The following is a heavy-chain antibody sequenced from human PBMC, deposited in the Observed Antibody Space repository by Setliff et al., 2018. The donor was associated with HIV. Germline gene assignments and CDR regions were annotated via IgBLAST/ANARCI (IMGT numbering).Heavy chain of an antibody. CDR2: VDPEDGET. J-gene: IGHJ6*04. D-gene: IGHD1-26*01. V-gene: IGHV1-69-2*01. Sequence: ASVKVSCKPSGYSFTNHYMHWVRQAPGKGLEWMGRVDPEDGETIYAEKFQGRVTITADTSTDTAYMELSSLRSEDTAVYYCATDPGVGAAHYYYYYGMDVWGEGTMVTVSS. CDR3: ATDPGVGAAHYYYYYGMDV. CDR1: GYSFTNHY.